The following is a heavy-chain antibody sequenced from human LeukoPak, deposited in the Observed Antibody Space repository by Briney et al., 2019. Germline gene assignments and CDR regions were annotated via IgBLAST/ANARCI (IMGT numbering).Heavy chain of an antibody. V-gene: IGHV3-11*01. J-gene: IGHJ6*03. CDR2: ISHSGRTM. D-gene: IGHD2-8*01. CDR1: GFTFSDYY. CDR3: ARDSIVRGNIGNDMDV. Sequence: GGSLRLSCAASGFTFSDYYMSWIRQAPGKGLEWVSYISHSGRTMYYADSVKGRFTISRDNAKNSLYLQMNSLRAGDTALYYCARDSIVRGNIGNDMDVWGKGTTVAVSS.